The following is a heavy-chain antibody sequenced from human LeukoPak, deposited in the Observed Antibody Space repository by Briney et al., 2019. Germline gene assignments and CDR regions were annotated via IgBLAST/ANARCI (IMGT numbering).Heavy chain of an antibody. J-gene: IGHJ4*02. Sequence: GASVKVSCKASGYTFTSYGISWVRQAPGQGLEWVGWISAYNGNTNYAQKLQGRVTMTTDTSTSTAYMELGSLISDDTAVYYCARDRGSSGSYEGHRVFDYWGQGTLVTVSS. D-gene: IGHD1-26*01. V-gene: IGHV1-18*01. CDR2: ISAYNGNT. CDR1: GYTFTSYG. CDR3: ARDRGSSGSYEGHRVFDY.